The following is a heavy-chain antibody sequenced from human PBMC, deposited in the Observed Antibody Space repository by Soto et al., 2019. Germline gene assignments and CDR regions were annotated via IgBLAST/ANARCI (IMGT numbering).Heavy chain of an antibody. D-gene: IGHD1-26*01. CDR3: ARGGSTSAFDF. V-gene: IGHV1-18*01. CDR2: ISTNSGNT. J-gene: IGHJ4*02. CDR1: SYSFTTYD. Sequence: ASVKVSCKTSSYSFTTYDISWVRQAPGQGLEWMGWISTNSGNTNYAQKLQGRVTMTKDTSTSTAYMELRSLGSDDTAVYYCARGGSTSAFDFWGQGTLVTVS.